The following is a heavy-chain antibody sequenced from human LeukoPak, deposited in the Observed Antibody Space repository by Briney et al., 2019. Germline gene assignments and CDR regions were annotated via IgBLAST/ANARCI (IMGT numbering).Heavy chain of an antibody. CDR3: ARDGGYSYGYSPDY. CDR1: GFTFSAYG. J-gene: IGHJ4*02. D-gene: IGHD5-18*01. Sequence: GGSLRLSCAASGFTFSAYGMHWVRQAPGKGLEWVAVIWYDGSNKYYADSVKGRFTISRDNSKNTLYLQMNSLRAEDTAVYYCARDGGYSYGYSPDYWGQGTLVTVSS. CDR2: IWYDGSNK. V-gene: IGHV3-33*08.